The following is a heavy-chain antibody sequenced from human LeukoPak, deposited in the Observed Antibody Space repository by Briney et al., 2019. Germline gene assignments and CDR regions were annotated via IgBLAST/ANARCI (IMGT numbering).Heavy chain of an antibody. CDR3: ASRWGFDETGDY. J-gene: IGHJ4*02. CDR2: INPNSGGT. V-gene: IGHV1-2*06. CDR1: GYTFTGYY. D-gene: IGHD2-21*01. Sequence: ASVKVSCKASGYTFTGYYMHWVRQAPGQGLEWMGRINPNSGGTNYAQKFQGRVTMTRDTSISTAYMELSRLRSDDTAVYYCASRWGFDETGDYWGQGTLVTVSS.